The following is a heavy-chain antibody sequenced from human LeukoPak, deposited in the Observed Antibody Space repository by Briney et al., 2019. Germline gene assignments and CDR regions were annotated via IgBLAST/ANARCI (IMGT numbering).Heavy chain of an antibody. CDR3: ATDRPPAAIPGLRWFDP. V-gene: IGHV1-24*01. CDR2: FDPEDGET. J-gene: IGHJ5*02. D-gene: IGHD2-2*02. CDR1: GYTLTELS. Sequence: ASVKVSCKVSGYTLTELSMHWVRQAPGKGLEWMGGFDPEDGETIYAQKFQGRVTMTEDTSTDTAYMELSSLRSEDTAVYYCATDRPPAAIPGLRWFDPWGQGTLVTVSS.